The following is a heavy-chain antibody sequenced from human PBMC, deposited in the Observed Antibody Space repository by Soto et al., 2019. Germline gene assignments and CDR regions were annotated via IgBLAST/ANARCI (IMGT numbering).Heavy chain of an antibody. CDR2: IIPILGIA. CDR3: ARDNDYIWGSPLYVDY. CDR1: GGTFSSYT. J-gene: IGHJ4*02. D-gene: IGHD3-16*01. Sequence: QVQLVQSGAEVKKPGSSVKVSCKASGGTFSSYTISWVRQAPGQGLEWMGRIIPILGIANYAQKFQGRVTITADKSTSTADKELSSLRSEDTAVYDCARDNDYIWGSPLYVDYWGQGTLVTVSS. V-gene: IGHV1-69*08.